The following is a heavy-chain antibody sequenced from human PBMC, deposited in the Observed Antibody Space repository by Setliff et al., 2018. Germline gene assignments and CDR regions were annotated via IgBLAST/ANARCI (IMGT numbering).Heavy chain of an antibody. CDR3: MRLVRFCSRTVCQRTSGDEA. V-gene: IGHV1-18*01. J-gene: IGHJ5*02. CDR1: GYTFRQSI. CDR2: IGVYSGNT. D-gene: IGHD3-3*01. Sequence: ASVKVSCKASGYTFRQSIVSWVRQAPGQGLEWLGWIGVYSGNTYSAQRFQGRVPLTTDESTNTAYLGLRGLRSDDTAVYYCMRLVRFCSRTVCQRTSGDEAWGQGTLVTVS.